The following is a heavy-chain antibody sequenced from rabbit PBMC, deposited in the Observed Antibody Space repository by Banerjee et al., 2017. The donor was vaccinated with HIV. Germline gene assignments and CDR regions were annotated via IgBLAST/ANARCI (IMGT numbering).Heavy chain of an antibody. CDR1: GFSFSSSYY. D-gene: IGHD6-1*01. V-gene: IGHV1S40*01. Sequence: QSLEESGGDLVKPGASLTLTCTASGFSFSSSYYMCWVRQAPGKGLEWIACIGASSSGSTYYASWAKGRFTISKTSSTTVTLQMTSLTAADTATYFCARSANGYPYPDYFKLWGQGTLVTVS. CDR2: IGASSSGST. CDR3: ARSANGYPYPDYFKL. J-gene: IGHJ4*01.